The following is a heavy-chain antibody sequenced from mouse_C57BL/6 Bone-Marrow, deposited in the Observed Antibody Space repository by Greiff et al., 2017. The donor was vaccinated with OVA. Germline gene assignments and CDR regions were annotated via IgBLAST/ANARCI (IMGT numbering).Heavy chain of an antibody. CDR3: ASPYGNYWYFDV. J-gene: IGHJ1*03. D-gene: IGHD2-1*01. Sequence: EVHLVESGGGLVKPGGSLKLSCAASGFTFSSYAMSWVRQTPEKRLEWVATISDGGSYTYYPDNVKGRFTISRDHAKNNLYLQMSHLKSEDTAMYYCASPYGNYWYFDVWGTGTTVTVSS. CDR1: GFTFSSYA. CDR2: ISDGGSYT. V-gene: IGHV5-4*01.